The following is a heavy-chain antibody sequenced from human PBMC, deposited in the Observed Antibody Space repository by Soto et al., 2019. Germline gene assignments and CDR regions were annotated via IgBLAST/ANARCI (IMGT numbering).Heavy chain of an antibody. CDR1: GGSISSGNW. Sequence: QVQLQESGPGLLKPSGALSLTCDVSGGSISSGNWWTWVRQTPGKGLEWIGEIHHTGSTNYNPSLKIRVXXSXDXXKHQCSLKLDSVTAADPAVYSCAAHAGHTYGPLAYWGQGILVTVSS. CDR2: IHHTGST. D-gene: IGHD5-18*01. J-gene: IGHJ4*02. CDR3: AAHAGHTYGPLAY. V-gene: IGHV4-4*02.